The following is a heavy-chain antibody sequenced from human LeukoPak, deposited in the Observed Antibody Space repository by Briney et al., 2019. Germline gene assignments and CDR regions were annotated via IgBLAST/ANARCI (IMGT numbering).Heavy chain of an antibody. J-gene: IGHJ5*02. CDR1: GFTFSSYE. D-gene: IGHD3-10*01. V-gene: IGHV3-48*03. Sequence: PGGSLRLSCAASGFTFSSYEMNWVRQAPGKGLEWVSYISSSGSTIYYADSVKGRFTISRDNAKNSLYLQMNSLRADDTAVYYCARLPGRLWIGELFSNCFDPWGQGTLVTVSS. CDR2: ISSSGSTI. CDR3: ARLPGRLWIGELFSNCFDP.